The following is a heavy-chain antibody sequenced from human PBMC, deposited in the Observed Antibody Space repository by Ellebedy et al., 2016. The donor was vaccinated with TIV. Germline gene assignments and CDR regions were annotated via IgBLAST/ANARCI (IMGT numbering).Heavy chain of an antibody. CDR3: AKDEGDGSGWLDNWFDP. J-gene: IGHJ5*02. Sequence: MPGGSLRLSCTVSGGSISSDSWAWIRQPAGKGLEWIGHVYPSTYTSYNPSLKSRVTMSVDTSKNQFSLRLNSVTAADTAVYYCAKDEGDGSGWLDNWFDPWGQGTLVTVSS. CDR1: GGSISSDS. V-gene: IGHV4-4*07. D-gene: IGHD6-19*01. CDR2: VYPSTYT.